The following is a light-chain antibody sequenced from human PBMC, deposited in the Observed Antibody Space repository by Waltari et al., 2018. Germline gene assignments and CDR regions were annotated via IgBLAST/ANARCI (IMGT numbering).Light chain of an antibody. CDR1: QGISSY. CDR2: YAN. J-gene: IGKJ4*01. V-gene: IGKV1-39*01. CDR3: QQGNSNPLT. Sequence: DIQMSQSPSSLSASVGDRIPITCRASQGISSYLNWYQQKPGKAPKLLIYYANSLTSGVPSRFSGSGSGTEFTLTISSLQPEDFATYYCQQGNSNPLTFGGGTKVEIK.